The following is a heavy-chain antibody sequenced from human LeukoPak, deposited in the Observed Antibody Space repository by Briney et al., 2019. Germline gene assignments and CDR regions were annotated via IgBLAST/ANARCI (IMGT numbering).Heavy chain of an antibody. CDR3: ASWRYYYGMDV. CDR1: GYSINNYW. Sequence: GESLKISCKGSGYSINNYWIGWVRQMPGKGLEWMGITYPADSDIRYSPSFQGQVTISADKSISTAYLQWSSLKAPDTAMYYCASWRYYYGMDVWGQGTTVTVSS. J-gene: IGHJ6*02. V-gene: IGHV5-51*01. CDR2: TYPADSDI. D-gene: IGHD3-3*01.